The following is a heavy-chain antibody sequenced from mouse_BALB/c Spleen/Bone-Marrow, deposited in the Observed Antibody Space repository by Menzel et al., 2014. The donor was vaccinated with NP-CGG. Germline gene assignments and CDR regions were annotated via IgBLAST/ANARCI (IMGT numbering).Heavy chain of an antibody. J-gene: IGHJ4*01. V-gene: IGHV1-15*01. D-gene: IGHD2-4*01. CDR3: TRGGLRHYAKEY. CDR1: GYTFTDYE. CDR2: IHPGSGGT. Sequence: VKVVESGAELVRPGASVKLSCKALGYTFTDYEMHWVKQTPEHGLEWIGAIHPGSGGTAYNQKFKGKATLTADKSSSTAYMELSSLTSEDSAVYYCTRGGLRHYAKEYWGQGTSVTVP.